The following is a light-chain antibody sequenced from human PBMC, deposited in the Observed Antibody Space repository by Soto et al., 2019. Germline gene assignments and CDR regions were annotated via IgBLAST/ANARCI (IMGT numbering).Light chain of an antibody. CDR3: QRYGDLPLI. V-gene: IGKV3-20*01. CDR2: GAP. Sequence: EIVLTQSPGTLSLSPGERATLSCRASQGVSGNYLAWYQQRPGQAPRLIIYGAPSRATGITDRFSGSGSGTHFTLTISRLEPEDFAVYYCQRYGDLPLIFGGGTKV. CDR1: QGVSGNY. J-gene: IGKJ4*01.